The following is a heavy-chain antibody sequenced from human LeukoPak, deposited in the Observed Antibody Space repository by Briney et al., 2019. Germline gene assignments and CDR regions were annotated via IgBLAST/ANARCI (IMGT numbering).Heavy chain of an antibody. V-gene: IGHV3-48*02. J-gene: IGHJ4*02. Sequence: GGSLRLSCAASGFTFSSYSMNWVRQTPGKGLEWISYISSTSSTIYFADSVKGRFTISRDNAKNSLYLQMNSLRDEDTAVYYCARRYGDSSGLLPAYYFDYWDQGTLVTVSS. D-gene: IGHD4-17*01. CDR2: ISSTSSTI. CDR1: GFTFSSYS. CDR3: ARRYGDSSGLLPAYYFDY.